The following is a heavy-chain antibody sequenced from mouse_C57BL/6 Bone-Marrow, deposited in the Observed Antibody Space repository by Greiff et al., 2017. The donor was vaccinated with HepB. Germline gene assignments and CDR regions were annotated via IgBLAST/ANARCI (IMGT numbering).Heavy chain of an antibody. Sequence: QVQLKQSGAELMKPGASVKLSCKATGYTFTGYWIEWVKQRPGHGLEWIGEILPGSGSTNYNEKFKGKATFTADTSSNTAYMQLSSLTTEDSAIYYCARERDYGSRRDWYFDVWGTGTTVTVSS. V-gene: IGHV1-9*01. CDR3: ARERDYGSRRDWYFDV. J-gene: IGHJ1*03. D-gene: IGHD1-1*01. CDR1: GYTFTGYW. CDR2: ILPGSGST.